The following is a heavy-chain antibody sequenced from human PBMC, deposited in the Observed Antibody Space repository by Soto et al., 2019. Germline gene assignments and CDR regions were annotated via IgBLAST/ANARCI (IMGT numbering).Heavy chain of an antibody. CDR1: GFSFSRYC. Sequence: GGSLRLSCAASGFSFSRYCMSWVRQAPGKGLEWVANIKQDGSEKYYVDSVKGRFTISRDNAKNSLYLQMNSLRAEDTAVYYCARGELDYYYYYGMDVWGQGTTVTVSS. J-gene: IGHJ6*02. CDR2: IKQDGSEK. CDR3: ARGELDYYYYYGMDV. V-gene: IGHV3-7*05. D-gene: IGHD1-26*01.